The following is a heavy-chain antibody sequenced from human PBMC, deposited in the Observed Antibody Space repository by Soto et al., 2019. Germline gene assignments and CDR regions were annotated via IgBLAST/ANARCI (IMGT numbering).Heavy chain of an antibody. D-gene: IGHD4-17*01. V-gene: IGHV2-5*02. CDR3: AHRFYGDYRIDY. CDR1: GFSLSTSGVG. Sequence: QITLKESGPTLVKPTQPLTLTCTFSGFSLSTSGVGVGWIRQPPGKALEWLALIYWDDDKRYSPSLKSRLTITKDTTKTQVVLTMTNMDPVDTATYYCAHRFYGDYRIDYWGQGTLVTVSS. CDR2: IYWDDDK. J-gene: IGHJ4*02.